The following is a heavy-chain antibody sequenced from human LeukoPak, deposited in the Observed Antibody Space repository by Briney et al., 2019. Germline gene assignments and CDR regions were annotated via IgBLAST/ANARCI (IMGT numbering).Heavy chain of an antibody. J-gene: IGHJ4*02. D-gene: IGHD2-2*02. CDR2: IRYDGSNK. CDR1: GFTFSSYG. V-gene: IGHV3-30*02. CDR3: ARDLGFLYGHFDY. Sequence: GGSLRLSCAASGFTFSSYGMHWVRQASGKGLEWVAFIRYDGSNKYYADSVKGRFTVSRDNSKNTLYLQMNSLRAEDTAVYYCARDLGFLYGHFDYWGQGTLVTVSS.